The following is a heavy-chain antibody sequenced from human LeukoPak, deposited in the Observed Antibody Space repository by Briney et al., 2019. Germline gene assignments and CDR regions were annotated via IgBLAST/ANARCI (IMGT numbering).Heavy chain of an antibody. D-gene: IGHD3-10*01. CDR1: GFTFSSYT. CDR3: AKVGDRWFGETYFDY. Sequence: GGSLRLSCAASGFTFSSYTMNWVRQAPGKGLEWVSSISGSSYIYYADSVTGRFTISRDNAKDSLYLQMNSLRAEDTAVYYCAKVGDRWFGETYFDYWGQGTLVTVSS. J-gene: IGHJ4*02. CDR2: ISGSSYI. V-gene: IGHV3-21*01.